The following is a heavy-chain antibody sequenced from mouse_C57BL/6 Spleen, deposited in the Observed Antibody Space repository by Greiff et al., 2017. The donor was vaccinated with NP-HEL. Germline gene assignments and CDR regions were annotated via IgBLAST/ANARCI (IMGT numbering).Heavy chain of an antibody. D-gene: IGHD2-3*01. CDR3: ARYNGYYYAMDY. Sequence: VQLQQSGAELVRPGTSVQVSCKASGYAFTNYLIEWVKQRPGQGLEWIGVINPGSGGTNYNEKFKGKATLTADKSSSTAYMQLSSLTSEDSAVYFCARYNGYYYAMDYWGQGTSLTVST. J-gene: IGHJ4*01. CDR1: GYAFTNYL. V-gene: IGHV1-54*01. CDR2: INPGSGGT.